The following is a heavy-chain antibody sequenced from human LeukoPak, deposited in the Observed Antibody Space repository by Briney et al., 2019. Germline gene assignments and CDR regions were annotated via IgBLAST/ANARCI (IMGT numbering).Heavy chain of an antibody. CDR2: IDPSDSYT. J-gene: IGHJ4*02. Sequence: PGGSLRLSCAASGYTLTRYWIRWLRQMPGKGLEWMGKIDPSDSYTSYSPSFQGHVTISADKSISAAFLQWSSLKSSDTAMYYCVRHSHYDFWSGYLDYWGQGTLVTVSS. CDR3: VRHSHYDFWSGYLDY. V-gene: IGHV5-10-1*01. D-gene: IGHD3-3*01. CDR1: GYTLTRYW.